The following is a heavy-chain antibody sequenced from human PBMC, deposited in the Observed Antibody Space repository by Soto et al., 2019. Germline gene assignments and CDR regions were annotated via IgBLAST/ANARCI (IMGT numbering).Heavy chain of an antibody. V-gene: IGHV4-39*01. CDR2: IYYSGST. CDR3: AADNALGYCSGGSCLNWFDP. Sequence: QLQLQESGPGLVKPSETLSLTCTVSGGSISSSSYYWGWIRQPPGKGLEWIGRIYYSGSTYYNPSLKSRVTISVDTSKNQFSLKLSSVTAADTAVYYCAADNALGYCSGGSCLNWFDPWGQGTLVTVSS. D-gene: IGHD2-15*01. J-gene: IGHJ5*02. CDR1: GGSISSSSYY.